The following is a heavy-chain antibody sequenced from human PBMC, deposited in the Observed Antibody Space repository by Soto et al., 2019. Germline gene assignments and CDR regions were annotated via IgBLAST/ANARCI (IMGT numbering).Heavy chain of an antibody. CDR3: AKGGIMITFGGVIVTAFDI. Sequence: GGSLRLSCAASGFTFSSYAMSWVRQAPGKGLEWVSAISGSGGSTYYADSVKGRFTISRDNSKNTLYLQMNSLRAEDTAVYYCAKGGIMITFGGVIVTAFDIWGQGTMVTVSS. D-gene: IGHD3-16*02. CDR1: GFTFSSYA. V-gene: IGHV3-23*01. J-gene: IGHJ3*02. CDR2: ISGSGGST.